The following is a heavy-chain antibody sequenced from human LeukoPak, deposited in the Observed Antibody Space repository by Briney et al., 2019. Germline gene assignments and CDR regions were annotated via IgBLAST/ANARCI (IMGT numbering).Heavy chain of an antibody. CDR2: IRSKAYGGTT. CDR1: GFTFSDYY. V-gene: IGHV3-49*03. CDR3: TRRGPLPLIIAAAGTYGYFDY. Sequence: GGSLRLSCAASGFTFSDYYMSWIRQAPGKGLEWVGFIRSKAYGGTTEYAASVKGRFTISRDDSKSIAYLQMNSLKTEDTAVYYCTRRGPLPLIIAAAGTYGYFDYWGQGTLVTVSS. J-gene: IGHJ4*02. D-gene: IGHD6-13*01.